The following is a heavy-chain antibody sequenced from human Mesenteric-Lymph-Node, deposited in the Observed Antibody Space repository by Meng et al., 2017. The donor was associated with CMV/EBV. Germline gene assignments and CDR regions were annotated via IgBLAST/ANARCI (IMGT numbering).Heavy chain of an antibody. CDR3: ARDESGGRWLQLQYYYYYGMDV. J-gene: IGHJ6*02. Sequence: GESLKISCVASGFTFSGYEMIWVRQAPGKGLEWVSSISSSSSYIYYADSVKGRFTISRDNAKNSLYLQMNSLRAEDTAVYYCARDESGGRWLQLQYYYYYGMDVWGQGTTVTVSS. D-gene: IGHD5-24*01. CDR1: GFTFSGYE. CDR2: ISSSSSYI. V-gene: IGHV3-21*01.